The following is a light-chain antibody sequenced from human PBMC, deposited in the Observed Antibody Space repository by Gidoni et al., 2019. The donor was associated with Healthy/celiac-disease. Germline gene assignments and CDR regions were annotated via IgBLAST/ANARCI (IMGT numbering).Light chain of an antibody. V-gene: IGKV4-1*01. Sequence: DIVMTQSPDSLAVSLCERATINCKSSQSVVYSSNNKNYLAWYQQKPGQPPKLLIYWASTRESGVPDRLSGSGSGTDFTLTISSLQAEDVGVYYCQQYYSTPRTFGKXTKVEIK. CDR1: QSVVYSSNNKNY. J-gene: IGKJ1*01. CDR3: QQYYSTPRT. CDR2: WAS.